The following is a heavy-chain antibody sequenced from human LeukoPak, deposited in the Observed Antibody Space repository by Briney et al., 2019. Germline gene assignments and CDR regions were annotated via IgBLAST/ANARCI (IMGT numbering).Heavy chain of an antibody. V-gene: IGHV4-30-4*01. J-gene: IGHJ6*02. CDR1: GGSISRYY. CDR2: IYYSGST. D-gene: IGHD3-9*01. CDR3: ARAGSYYDILTGHYYYYYYGMDV. Sequence: SETLSLTCTVSGGSISRYYWSWIRQPPGKGLEWIGYIYYSGSTYYNPSLKSRVTISVDTSKNQFSLKLSSVTAADTAVYYCARAGSYYDILTGHYYYYYYGMDVWGQGTTVTVSS.